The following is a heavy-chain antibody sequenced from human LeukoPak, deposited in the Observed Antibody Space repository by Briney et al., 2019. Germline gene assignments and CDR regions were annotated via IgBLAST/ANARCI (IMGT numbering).Heavy chain of an antibody. CDR3: AKPRPLDSSSWSHGDY. CDR1: GFTFSSYA. CDR2: ISGSGDST. J-gene: IGHJ4*02. Sequence: GGSLRLSCAASGFTFSSYAMSWVRQAPGKGLEWVSAISGSGDSTYYGASVKGRFTISRDNSKNTLYLQMNSLRAEDTAVYYCAKPRPLDSSSWSHGDYWGQGTLVTVSS. D-gene: IGHD6-13*01. V-gene: IGHV3-23*01.